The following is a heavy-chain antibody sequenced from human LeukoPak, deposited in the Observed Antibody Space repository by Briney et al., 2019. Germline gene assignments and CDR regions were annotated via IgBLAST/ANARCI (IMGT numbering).Heavy chain of an antibody. CDR1: GFTFSSYA. CDR3: ARIYDSSGYYFYGMDV. Sequence: GGSLRLSCAASGFTFSSYAMSWVRQAPGKGLEWVSAISGSGGSTYYADSVKGRFTISRDNSKNTLYLQMNSLRAEDTAVYYCARIYDSSGYYFYGMDVWGQGTTVTVSS. V-gene: IGHV3-23*01. D-gene: IGHD3-22*01. CDR2: ISGSGGST. J-gene: IGHJ6*02.